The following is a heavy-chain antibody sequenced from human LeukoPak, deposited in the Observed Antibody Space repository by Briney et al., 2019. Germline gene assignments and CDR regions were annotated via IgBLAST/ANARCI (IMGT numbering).Heavy chain of an antibody. D-gene: IGHD1-7*01. CDR1: GFTFSSYG. Sequence: GGSLTLSCAASGFTFSSYGMHWVRQAPGKGLEWVAVIWYGGSNTYYADSVKGRFTISRDNSQNTLYLQMNSLRAEDTAVYYCAKDYWITGTSDAFDFWGQGTMVTVSS. CDR2: IWYGGSNT. V-gene: IGHV3-33*06. J-gene: IGHJ3*01. CDR3: AKDYWITGTSDAFDF.